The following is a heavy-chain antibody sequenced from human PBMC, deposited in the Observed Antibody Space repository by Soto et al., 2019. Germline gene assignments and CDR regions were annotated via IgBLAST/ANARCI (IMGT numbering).Heavy chain of an antibody. V-gene: IGHV3-23*01. CDR2: IDGTSTYI. J-gene: IGHJ6*02. CDR3: AKYPPIFGVVVPLYGMDV. CDR1: GFTFSSYG. Sequence: GGSLRLSCAASGFTFSSYGVHWVRQAPGKGLEWVASIDGTSTYIYYADSVKGRFTISRDNSKNTLYLQMNSLRAEDTAVYYCAKYPPIFGVVVPLYGMDVWGQGTTVTVSS. D-gene: IGHD3-3*01.